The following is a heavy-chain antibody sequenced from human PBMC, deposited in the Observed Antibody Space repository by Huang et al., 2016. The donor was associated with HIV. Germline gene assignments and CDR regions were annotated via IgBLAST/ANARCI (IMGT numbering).Heavy chain of an antibody. D-gene: IGHD3-22*01. Sequence: QVQLVESGGGVVQPGRSLRLSCAASGFTFTNYGMHWVRQAPGKGLEWVTRRSDNGSNIDYTDSVKGRFSISRDNSKSTMFLHMNRLRFEDTAVYYCARGRDGRSGFYFGDFDNWGQGILVTVSS. CDR3: ARGRDGRSGFYFGDFDN. CDR1: GFTFTNYG. J-gene: IGHJ4*02. V-gene: IGHV3-30*03. CDR2: RSDNGSNI.